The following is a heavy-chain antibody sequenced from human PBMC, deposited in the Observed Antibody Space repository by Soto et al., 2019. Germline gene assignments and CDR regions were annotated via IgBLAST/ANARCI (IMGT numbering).Heavy chain of an antibody. J-gene: IGHJ4*02. D-gene: IGHD6-13*01. V-gene: IGHV1-18*04. CDR3: ARETSAASGIDY. Sequence: ASVKVSCKASGYTFTSYGMSWVRQAPGQGLEWMGWIDVYNGNTKYVQKLEGRVTVTRDTSTSTAYMELRSLGSDDTAVYYCARETSAASGIDYWGQGTLVTVSS. CDR2: IDVYNGNT. CDR1: GYTFTSYG.